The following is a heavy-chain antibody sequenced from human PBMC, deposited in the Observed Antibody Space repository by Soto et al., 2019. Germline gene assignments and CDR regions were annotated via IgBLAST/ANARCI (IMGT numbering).Heavy chain of an antibody. CDR3: GRVEDYDFGSGYPHYFDY. V-gene: IGHV3-7*01. CDR1: GFTFRSYW. J-gene: IGHJ4*02. Sequence: GWSLRLSCAASGFTFRSYWMSWVRQAPGKGLEWVANIKQDGSEKDYVDSVKGRFTISRDNTKNSMYLQMNSLRADDTAGYYGGRVEDYDFGSGYPHYFDYWGQGPQVTVSP. D-gene: IGHD3-3*01. CDR2: IKQDGSEK.